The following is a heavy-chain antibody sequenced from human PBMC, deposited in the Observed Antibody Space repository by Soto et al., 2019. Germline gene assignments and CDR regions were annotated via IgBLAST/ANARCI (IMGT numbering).Heavy chain of an antibody. D-gene: IGHD3-3*01. Sequence: ASVKVSCKASGYTFTSYDINWVRQATGQGLEWMGWMDPNSGNTGYAQKFQGRVTMTTNTSISTAYMELSSLRSEDTAVYYCASVRDYDFGSGSLGGMAVWAQGTTVTVSS. CDR1: GYTFTSYD. CDR3: ASVRDYDFGSGSLGGMAV. J-gene: IGHJ6*02. V-gene: IGHV1-8*01. CDR2: MDPNSGNT.